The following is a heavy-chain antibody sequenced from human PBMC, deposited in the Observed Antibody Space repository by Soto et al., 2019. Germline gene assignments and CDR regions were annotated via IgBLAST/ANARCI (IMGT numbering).Heavy chain of an antibody. Sequence: ASVKVSCKASRYTFTGHYMHCVRQAPAQKHEWMGWINPNNGNTNYAQKLQGRVTMNTDTSTSTAYMELRSVRSEDTAVYYCARDARMTITMIVVVNPLEYWGQGTLVTVS. CDR1: RYTFTGHY. J-gene: IGHJ4*02. CDR2: INPNNGNT. D-gene: IGHD3-22*01. CDR3: ARDARMTITMIVVVNPLEY. V-gene: IGHV1-18*04.